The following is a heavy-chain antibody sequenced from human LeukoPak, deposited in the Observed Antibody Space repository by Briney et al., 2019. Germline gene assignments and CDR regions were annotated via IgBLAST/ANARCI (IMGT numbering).Heavy chain of an antibody. D-gene: IGHD3-22*01. V-gene: IGHV4-39*01. CDR3: ARHDTYYYDSSGCFDY. CDR1: GGSISSSSYY. CDR2: IYYSGIT. Sequence: SETLSLXCTVSGGSISSSSYYWGWIRQPPGKGLEWIGSIYYSGITYYNPSLKSRVTISVDTSKNQFSLKLSSVTAADTAVYYCARHDTYYYDSSGCFDYWGQGTLVTVSS. J-gene: IGHJ4*02.